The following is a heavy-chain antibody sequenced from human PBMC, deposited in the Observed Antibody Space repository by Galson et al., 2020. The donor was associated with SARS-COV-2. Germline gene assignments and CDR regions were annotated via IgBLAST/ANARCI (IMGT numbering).Heavy chain of an antibody. CDR1: GFTFSSYA. D-gene: IGHD3-10*01. V-gene: IGHV3-30*04. CDR2: ISYDGSNK. CDR3: AREGLWFGELLYSAFDI. J-gene: IGHJ3*02. Sequence: SCAASGFTFSSYAMHWVRQAPGKGLEWVAVISYDGSNKYYADSVKGRFTISRDNSKNTLYLQMNSLRAEDTAVYYCAREGLWFGELLYSAFDIWGQGTMVTVSS.